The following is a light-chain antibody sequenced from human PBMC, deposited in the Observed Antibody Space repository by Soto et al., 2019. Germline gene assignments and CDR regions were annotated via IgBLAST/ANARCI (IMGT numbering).Light chain of an antibody. Sequence: DIQMTQSPSSLSASVGDRVTITCRASQSISPYLNWYQFRPGKAPKLLIYATSSLHSGVSSRFSGSGSGTEFTLTISSLQPEDFATYYCLQHNSYPLTFGGGTKVEIK. CDR2: ATS. V-gene: IGKV1-17*01. CDR1: QSISPY. J-gene: IGKJ4*01. CDR3: LQHNSYPLT.